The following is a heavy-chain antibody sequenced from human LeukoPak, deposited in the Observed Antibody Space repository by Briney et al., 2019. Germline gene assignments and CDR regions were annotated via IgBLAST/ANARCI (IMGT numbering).Heavy chain of an antibody. CDR1: GGTFSSYA. Sequence: GASVQVSCKASGGTFSSYAISWVRQAPGQGLEWMGGIIPIFGTANYAQKFQGRVTITADESTSTAYMELSSLRSEDTAVYYCARYSSSGSWLDYGMDVWGQGTTVTVSS. D-gene: IGHD6-6*01. V-gene: IGHV1-69*13. J-gene: IGHJ6*02. CDR3: ARYSSSGSWLDYGMDV. CDR2: IIPIFGTA.